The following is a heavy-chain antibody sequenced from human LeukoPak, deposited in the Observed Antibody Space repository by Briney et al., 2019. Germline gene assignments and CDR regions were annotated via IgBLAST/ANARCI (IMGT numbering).Heavy chain of an antibody. CDR2: INPSGGST. V-gene: IGHV1-46*01. CDR3: ARVMGVLRYFDWLHYYGMDV. D-gene: IGHD3-9*01. J-gene: IGHJ6*04. CDR1: GYTFTSYY. Sequence: ASVKVSCKASGYTFTSYYMHWVRQAPGQGLEWMGIINPSGGSTSYAQKFQGRVTMTTDTSTSTAYMELRSLRSDDTAVYYCARVMGVLRYFDWLHYYGMDVWGKGTTVTVSS.